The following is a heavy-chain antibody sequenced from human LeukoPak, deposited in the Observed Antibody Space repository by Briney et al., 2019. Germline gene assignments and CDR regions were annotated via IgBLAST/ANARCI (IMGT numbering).Heavy chain of an antibody. CDR2: IWYDGSNK. Sequence: PGRSLRLSCAASGFTFSSYGMHWVRQAPGKGLEWVAVIWYDGSNKYYADSVKGRFTISRDNSKNTLYLQMNSLRAEDTAVYYCARAKAYCSGGSCYSDYYYGMDVWGKGTTVTVPS. V-gene: IGHV3-33*01. CDR1: GFTFSSYG. J-gene: IGHJ6*04. D-gene: IGHD2-15*01. CDR3: ARAKAYCSGGSCYSDYYYGMDV.